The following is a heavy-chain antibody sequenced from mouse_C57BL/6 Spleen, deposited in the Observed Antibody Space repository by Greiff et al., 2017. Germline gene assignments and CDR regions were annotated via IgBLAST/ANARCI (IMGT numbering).Heavy chain of an antibody. CDR1: GYTFTSYW. J-gene: IGHJ3*01. CDR3: ARRNDYDEAWFAY. Sequence: QVQLQQPGAELVRPWSSVKLSCKASGYTFTSYWMDWVKQRPGQGLEWIGNIYPSDSGTHYNQKFKDKATLTVDKSSSTAYMQLSSLTSEDSEVYYCARRNDYDEAWFAYWGQGTLVTVSA. D-gene: IGHD2-4*01. V-gene: IGHV1-61*01. CDR2: IYPSDSGT.